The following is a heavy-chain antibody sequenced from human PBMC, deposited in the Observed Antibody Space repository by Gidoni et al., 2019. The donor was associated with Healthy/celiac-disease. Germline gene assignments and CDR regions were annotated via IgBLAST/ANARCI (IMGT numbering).Heavy chain of an antibody. CDR1: GGTFRSYA. J-gene: IGHJ4*02. Sequence: QVQLVQSGAEVKKPGSSVKVSCKASGGTFRSYAISWVRQAPGQGLEWMGGIIPIFGTANYAQKFQGRVTITADESTSTAYMELSSLRSEDTAVYYCARGHVYDYVWGSPYGYWGQGTLVTVSS. D-gene: IGHD3-16*01. CDR3: ARGHVYDYVWGSPYGY. CDR2: IIPIFGTA. V-gene: IGHV1-69*01.